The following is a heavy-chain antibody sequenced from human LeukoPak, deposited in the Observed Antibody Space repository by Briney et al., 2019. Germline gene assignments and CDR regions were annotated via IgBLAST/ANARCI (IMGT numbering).Heavy chain of an antibody. J-gene: IGHJ3*02. V-gene: IGHV5-51*01. D-gene: IGHD3-22*01. Sequence: GESLKISCQGSGYSFTSYWIGWVRQMPGKGLEWMGIIYPGDSDTRYRPSFQGQVTISADKSISTAYLQWGSLKASDTAMYYCARRTGPDSSGYYYLDAFDIWGQGTMVTVSS. CDR3: ARRTGPDSSGYYYLDAFDI. CDR1: GYSFTSYW. CDR2: IYPGDSDT.